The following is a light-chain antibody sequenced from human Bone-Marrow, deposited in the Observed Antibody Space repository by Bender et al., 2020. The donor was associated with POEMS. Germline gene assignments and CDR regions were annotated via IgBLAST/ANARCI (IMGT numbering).Light chain of an antibody. CDR2: SSH. J-gene: IGLJ3*02. CDR3: ATWDDRLSGWV. Sequence: QSVLTQPPSASGTPGQRVTISCSGGSSNIGAHAVNWYQHLPGTAPKLLIYSSHRRPSEVPDRFSGSKSGTSASLAISGLRSADEADYYCATWDDRLSGWVFGGGTKLTVL. CDR1: SSNIGAHA. V-gene: IGLV1-47*02.